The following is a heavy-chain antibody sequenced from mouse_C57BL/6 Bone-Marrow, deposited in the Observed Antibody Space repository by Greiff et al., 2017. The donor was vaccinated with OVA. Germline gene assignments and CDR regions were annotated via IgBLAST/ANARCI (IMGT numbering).Heavy chain of an antibody. V-gene: IGHV1-64*01. D-gene: IGHD3-2*02. CDR3: AKEAQDTGD. J-gene: IGHJ2*01. CDR1: GYPFTSYW. CDR2: IHPNSGST. Sequence: VQLQQPGAELVKPGASVKLSCKASGYPFTSYWMHWVKQRPGQGLEWIGMIHPNSGSTNNIEKFKSKATLTVDKSSSTAYMQLSSLASEDSAVYYCAKEAQDTGDWGKGTTLTVSS.